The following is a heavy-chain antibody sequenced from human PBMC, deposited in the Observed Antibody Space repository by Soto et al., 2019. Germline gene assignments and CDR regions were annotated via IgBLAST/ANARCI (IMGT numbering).Heavy chain of an antibody. V-gene: IGHV3-23*01. J-gene: IGHJ3*02. D-gene: IGHD3-22*01. Sequence: GGSLRLSCAASGFTFTSYAMSWVRQAPGKGLEWVSGISANGGSTYYADSGKGRFTISRDNSKNTLYLQMNSLRAEDTAVYYCAKDYYDSSAYYWPDAFDIWGQGTMVTVSS. CDR2: ISANGGST. CDR3: AKDYYDSSAYYWPDAFDI. CDR1: GFTFTSYA.